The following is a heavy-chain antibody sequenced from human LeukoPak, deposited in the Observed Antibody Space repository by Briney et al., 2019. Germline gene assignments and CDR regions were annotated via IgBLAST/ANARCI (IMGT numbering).Heavy chain of an antibody. J-gene: IGHJ4*02. CDR1: GFTFSSYS. V-gene: IGHV3-21*01. Sequence: GGSLRLSCAASGFTFSSYSMNWVRQAPGKGLEWVSSISSSSSYIYYADSVKGRFTISRDNAKNSLYLQMNSLRAEDTAVYYCAREYCSGGSCYSDYWGQGTLVTVSS. CDR2: ISSSSSYI. CDR3: AREYCSGGSCYSDY. D-gene: IGHD2-15*01.